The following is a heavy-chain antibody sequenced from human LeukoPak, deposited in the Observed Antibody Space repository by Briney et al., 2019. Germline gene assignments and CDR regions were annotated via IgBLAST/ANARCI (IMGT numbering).Heavy chain of an antibody. CDR2: IRDNESDK. V-gene: IGHV3-30*02. Sequence: PGGSLRLSCAASGFTFSTYGMHWVRQAPGKGLEWVAFIRDNESDKYYADSVKGRFTISRDNSKNTLYLQMNSLTPDDTALYYCARDRGIGQQLIPNWFDPWGQGALVTVSS. D-gene: IGHD6-13*01. J-gene: IGHJ5*02. CDR1: GFTFSTYG. CDR3: ARDRGIGQQLIPNWFDP.